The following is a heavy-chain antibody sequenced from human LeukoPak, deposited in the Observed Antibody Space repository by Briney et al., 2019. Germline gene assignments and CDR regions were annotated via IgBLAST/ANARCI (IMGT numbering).Heavy chain of an antibody. CDR1: GYTFTGYA. D-gene: IGHD5-24*01. V-gene: IGHV7-4-1*02. J-gene: IGHJ4*02. CDR2: INTNTGNP. CDR3: ARGMAKDYFDY. Sequence: GASVKVSCKASGYTFTGYAMNWVRQAPRQGLEWKAWINTNTGNPTYAQGYTGRFVFSVDTSVSTAYLQINSLQTEDTAVYYCARGMAKDYFDYWGQGTLVTVSS.